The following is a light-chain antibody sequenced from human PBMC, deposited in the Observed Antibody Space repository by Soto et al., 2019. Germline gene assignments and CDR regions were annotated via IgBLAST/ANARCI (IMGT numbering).Light chain of an antibody. J-gene: IGLJ2*01. CDR3: CSYAGRTSLI. CDR2: EDI. CDR1: SSDVGGYNL. V-gene: IGLV2-23*01. Sequence: QSALTQPASVSGSPGQSITISCTGSSSDVGGYNLVSWYQQHPGKAPTLIISEDIKRPSGVSDRFSASKSGNTASLTIAGLQHEDEGSYYCCSYAGRTSLILGGGTKVTVL.